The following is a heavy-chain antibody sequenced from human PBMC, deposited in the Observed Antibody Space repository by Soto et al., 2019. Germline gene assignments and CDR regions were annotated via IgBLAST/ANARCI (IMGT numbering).Heavy chain of an antibody. Sequence: QVHLQESGPGQVKPSDTLSLTCTVSDDSISRYYWTWIRQPPGQGLEWIGHVDSSGSTSYNPAIQSRVSIAVNTSKEPTSLRLGPVTAADTAVYFCARVPILRIPSFPGDCHYAMDVWGQGTTVAVSS. CDR2: VDSSGST. CDR1: DDSISRYY. V-gene: IGHV4-59*01. J-gene: IGHJ6*02. D-gene: IGHD2-21*02. CDR3: ARVPILRIPSFPGDCHYAMDV.